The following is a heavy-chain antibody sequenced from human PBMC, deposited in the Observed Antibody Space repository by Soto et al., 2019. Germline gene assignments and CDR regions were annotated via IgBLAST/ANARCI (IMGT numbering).Heavy chain of an antibody. D-gene: IGHD3-10*01. CDR2: IXPXGXT. CDR1: GGSFSDNY. CDR3: VTSLWFGTQPEI. Sequence: PSETLSLTCAVYGGSFSDNYWTWFRQPPGKGLXWIGXIXPXGXTXYXXXXKSRVTISADTSKKQFSLKVTSVTAAHTAVYYCVTSLWFGTQPEIWGQGTLVTVSS. J-gene: IGHJ4*02. V-gene: IGHV4-34*01.